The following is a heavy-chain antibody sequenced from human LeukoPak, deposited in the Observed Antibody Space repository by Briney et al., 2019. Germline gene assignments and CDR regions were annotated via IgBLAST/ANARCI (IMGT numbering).Heavy chain of an antibody. Sequence: PSETLSLTCAVYGGSFSGYYWSWIRQPPGKGLEWIGEINHSGSTNYNPSLKSRVTISVDTSKNQFSLKLSSVTAADTAVYYCARGLIAVAGPGPYFDYWGQGTLVTVSS. J-gene: IGHJ4*02. CDR1: GGSFSGYY. D-gene: IGHD6-19*01. CDR2: INHSGST. V-gene: IGHV4-34*01. CDR3: ARGLIAVAGPGPYFDY.